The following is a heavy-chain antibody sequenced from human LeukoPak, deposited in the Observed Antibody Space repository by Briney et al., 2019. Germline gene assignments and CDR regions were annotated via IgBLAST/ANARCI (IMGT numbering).Heavy chain of an antibody. D-gene: IGHD2-15*01. CDR3: AREGFCSGGICSYDN. CDR1: GFTFTNYW. Sequence: GSLRFSCAASGFTFTNYWMNWVRQAPGKGLEWVARIKQDGSEKYYVESVKGRFTISRDNAKNSLYLQMDSLRAEDTSVYYCAREGFCSGGICSYDNWGQGTLVTVSS. CDR2: IKQDGSEK. J-gene: IGHJ4*02. V-gene: IGHV3-7*01.